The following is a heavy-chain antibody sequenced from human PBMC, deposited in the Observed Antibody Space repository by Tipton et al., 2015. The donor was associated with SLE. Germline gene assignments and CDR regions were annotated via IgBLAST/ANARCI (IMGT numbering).Heavy chain of an antibody. D-gene: IGHD6-13*01. CDR3: ASGIAAAGTGGDY. V-gene: IGHV4-59*12. CDR2: IYYSGST. CDR1: GVSISSSY. J-gene: IGHJ4*02. Sequence: TLSLTCTVSGVSISSSYWIWIRQPPGKGLEWIGYIYYSGSTNYNPSLQSRVTMSVDTSKNQFSLKLSSVTAADTAVYYCASGIAAAGTGGDYWGQGTLVTVSS.